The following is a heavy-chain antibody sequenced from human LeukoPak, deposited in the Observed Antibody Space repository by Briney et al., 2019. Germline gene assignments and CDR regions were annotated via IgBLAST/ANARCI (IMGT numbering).Heavy chain of an antibody. V-gene: IGHV3-64*01. CDR1: GFIFTTYT. Sequence: GGALRLSCAASGFIFTTYTIHWVRQPRGKGLDYVSAVVGNGGTTYYANSVKGRFTISRDNSKNTVYLQMGSLRAEDTAVYYCARERAFYYDYWGQGALVTVSS. J-gene: IGHJ4*02. CDR3: ARERAFYYDY. CDR2: VVGNGGTT.